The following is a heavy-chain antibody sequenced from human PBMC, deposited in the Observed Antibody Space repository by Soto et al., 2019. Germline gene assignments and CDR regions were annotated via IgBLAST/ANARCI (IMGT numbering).Heavy chain of an antibody. D-gene: IGHD6-13*01. V-gene: IGHV1-69*13. CDR1: GGTFSSYA. Sequence: ASVKVSCKASGGTFSSYAISWVRQARGQGLEWMGGIIPIFGTANYAQKFQGRVTITADESTSTAYMELSSLRSEDTAVYYCARAPLSTPARYSSSWYYFDYWGQGTLVTVSS. J-gene: IGHJ4*02. CDR2: IIPIFGTA. CDR3: ARAPLSTPARYSSSWYYFDY.